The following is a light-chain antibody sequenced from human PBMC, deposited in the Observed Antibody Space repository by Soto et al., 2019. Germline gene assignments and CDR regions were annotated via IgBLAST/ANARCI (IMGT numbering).Light chain of an antibody. CDR1: SSNIGSNS. CDR2: RNN. Sequence: SVLTQPPSASGTPGQRVTLSCSGSSSNIGSNSVNWYRQLPGTAPKLLIYRNNQRPSGVPDRVSGSKSGTSASLAISGLQSEDEADYDCAAWDDSLDGGVFGGGTKLAVL. CDR3: AAWDDSLDGGV. V-gene: IGLV1-44*01. J-gene: IGLJ3*02.